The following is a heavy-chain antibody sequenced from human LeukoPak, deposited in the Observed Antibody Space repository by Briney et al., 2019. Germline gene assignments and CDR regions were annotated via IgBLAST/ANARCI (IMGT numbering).Heavy chain of an antibody. CDR1: GGSISSGDCY. J-gene: IGHJ5*02. V-gene: IGHV4-30-4*08. CDR2: IYYSGST. CDR3: ARVVPGPVPAAIRGWFDP. Sequence: SETLSLTCTVSGGSISSGDCYWSWIRQPPGKGLEWIGYIYYSGSTYYNPSLKSRVTISVDTSKNQFSLKLSSVTAADTAVYYCARVVPGPVPAAIRGWFDPWGQGTLVTVSS. D-gene: IGHD2-2*02.